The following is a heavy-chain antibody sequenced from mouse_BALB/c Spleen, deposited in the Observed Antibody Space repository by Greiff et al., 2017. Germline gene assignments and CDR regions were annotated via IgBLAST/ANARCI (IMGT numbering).Heavy chain of an antibody. Sequence: EVQRVESGGGLVQPGGSRKLSCAASGFTFSSFGMHWVRQAPEKGLEWVAYISSGSSTIYYADTVKGRFTISRDNPKNTLFLQMTSLRSEDTAMYYCARSGWLRLDWYFDVWGAGTTVTVSS. CDR1: GFTFSSFG. V-gene: IGHV5-17*02. D-gene: IGHD2-2*01. CDR2: ISSGSSTI. CDR3: ARSGWLRLDWYFDV. J-gene: IGHJ1*01.